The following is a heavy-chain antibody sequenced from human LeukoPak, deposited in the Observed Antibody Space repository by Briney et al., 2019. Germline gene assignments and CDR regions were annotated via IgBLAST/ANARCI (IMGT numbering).Heavy chain of an antibody. D-gene: IGHD5-18*01. V-gene: IGHV3-23*01. CDR2: ISGSGCST. J-gene: IGHJ4*02. Sequence: GGSLRLSCAASGFTFSSYSMSWVRQAPGKGLEWVSAISGSGCSTYYADSVKGRFTISRDNSKNTLYLQMNSLRAEDTAVYYCAKDPTMAIPELWFADWGQGTLVTVS. CDR3: AKDPTMAIPELWFAD. CDR1: GFTFSSYS.